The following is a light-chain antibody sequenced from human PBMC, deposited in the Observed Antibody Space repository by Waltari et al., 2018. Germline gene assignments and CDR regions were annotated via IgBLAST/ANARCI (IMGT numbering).Light chain of an antibody. CDR3: QHRINWPPTVT. CDR1: QSVSGY. CDR2: ATS. V-gene: IGKV3-11*01. J-gene: IGKJ3*01. Sequence: LVLTQSPATLSLSPGERATLSCRASQSVSGYLAGYQQKPGQAPRLVIYATSNRATGIPARFSGSGSGTDFTLTISSLEPEDFAVYYCQHRINWPPTVTFGPGTKVDIK.